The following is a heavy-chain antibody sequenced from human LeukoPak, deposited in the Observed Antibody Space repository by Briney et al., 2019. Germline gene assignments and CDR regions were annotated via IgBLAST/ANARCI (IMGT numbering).Heavy chain of an antibody. CDR2: INPNSGGT. D-gene: IGHD1-26*01. CDR1: GYTFTGYY. CDR3: ARDQGLIVGATHDAFDI. V-gene: IGHV1-2*04. Sequence: GASVKVSCKASGYTFTGYYMHWVRQAPGQGLEWMGWINPNSGGTNYAQKFQGWVTMTRDTSISTAYMELSRLRSDDTAVYYCARDQGLIVGATHDAFDIWGQGTMVTVSS. J-gene: IGHJ3*02.